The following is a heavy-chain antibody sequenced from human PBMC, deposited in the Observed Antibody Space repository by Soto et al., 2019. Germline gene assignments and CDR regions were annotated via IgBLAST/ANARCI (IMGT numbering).Heavy chain of an antibody. J-gene: IGHJ3*02. V-gene: IGHV4-4*02. Sequence: QVQLQESGPGLVKPSGTLSLTCAVSGGSISSSNWWSWVRQPPGKGLEWIGEIYHSGSTNYNPSLKSRVTISVDKSKNQFSLKLSSVTAADTAVYYCARDCWANNRGPTRGLRSPMIVGGDAFDIWGQGTMVTVSS. CDR3: ARDCWANNRGPTRGLRSPMIVGGDAFDI. D-gene: IGHD3-22*01. CDR1: GGSISSSNW. CDR2: IYHSGST.